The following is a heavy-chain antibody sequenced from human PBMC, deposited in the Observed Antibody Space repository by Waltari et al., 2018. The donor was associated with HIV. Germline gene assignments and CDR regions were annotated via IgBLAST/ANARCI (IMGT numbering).Heavy chain of an antibody. CDR2: IYYSGST. V-gene: IGHV4-61*01. CDR3: ARGGYGSPFHY. J-gene: IGHJ4*02. D-gene: IGHD1-1*01. Sequence: QVQLQASGPGLLKPSEPMSLRCTVSGGSVNSGTYYWSWIRQPPGKGLEWIGYIYYSGSTNYNPSLQSRVTVSVDTSKNQFSLKLTSVTAADTAIYYCARGGYGSPFHYWGQGTPVTVSS. CDR1: GGSVNSGTYY.